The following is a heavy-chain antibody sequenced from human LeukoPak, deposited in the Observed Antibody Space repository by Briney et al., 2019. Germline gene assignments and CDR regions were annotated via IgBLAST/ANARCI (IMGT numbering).Heavy chain of an antibody. D-gene: IGHD3-10*01. CDR2: IFYSGST. Sequence: SETLSLTCTVSGGSSSSSNYYWGWIRQPPGKGLEWIGSIFYSGSTYYNPSLKSRVTISVDTSKKQFSLKLSSVTAADTAVYYCARGLLWFGEFFDYWGQGTLVTVSS. V-gene: IGHV4-39*07. CDR1: GGSSSSSNYY. CDR3: ARGLLWFGEFFDY. J-gene: IGHJ4*02.